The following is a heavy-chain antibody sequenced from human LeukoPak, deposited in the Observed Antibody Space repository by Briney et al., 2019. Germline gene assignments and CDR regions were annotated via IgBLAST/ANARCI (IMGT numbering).Heavy chain of an antibody. CDR3: AKPIRTGARPGYCDY. CDR2: ISGSGGST. J-gene: IGHJ4*02. V-gene: IGHV3-23*01. Sequence: GGSLRLSCAASGCTFNSQAMSWVRLAPGKGLEWVSSISGSGGSTYYDTDSVKGRFIISRDNSKNTVYLQMNSLGAEDTATYYCAKPIRTGARPGYCDYWGQGTLVTVSS. CDR1: GCTFNSQA. D-gene: IGHD6-6*01.